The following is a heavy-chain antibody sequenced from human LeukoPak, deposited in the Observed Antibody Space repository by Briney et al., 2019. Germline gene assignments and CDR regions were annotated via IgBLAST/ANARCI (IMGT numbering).Heavy chain of an antibody. CDR2: IHYSGST. Sequence: PSETLSLTCSVSIGSISSYYWSWIRQPPGKGLEWIGYIHYSGSTNYNPSLKSRVTISADASKNQFSLKLSSVTAADTAVYYCARHGDYYGSGSRYWGQGTLVTVSS. V-gene: IGHV4-59*08. J-gene: IGHJ4*02. D-gene: IGHD3-10*01. CDR1: IGSISSYY. CDR3: ARHGDYYGSGSRY.